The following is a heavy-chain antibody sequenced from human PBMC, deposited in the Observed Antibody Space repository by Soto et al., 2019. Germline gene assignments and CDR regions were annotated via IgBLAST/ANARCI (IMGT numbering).Heavy chain of an antibody. V-gene: IGHV3-30-3*01. CDR3: ASPATMVRANDAFDI. CDR2: ISYDGSNK. D-gene: IGHD3-10*01. Sequence: QVQLVESGGGVVQPGRSLRLSCAASGFTFSSYAMHWVRQAPGKGLEWVAVISYDGSNKYYADSVKGRFTISRDNSKNTLYLQMNSLRAEDTAVYYCASPATMVRANDAFDIWGKGTMVNVSS. CDR1: GFTFSSYA. J-gene: IGHJ3*02.